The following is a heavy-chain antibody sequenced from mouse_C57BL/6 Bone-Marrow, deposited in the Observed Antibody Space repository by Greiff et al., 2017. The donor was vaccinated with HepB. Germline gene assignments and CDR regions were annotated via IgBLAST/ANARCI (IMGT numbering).Heavy chain of an antibody. J-gene: IGHJ4*01. CDR1: GYTFTSYW. Sequence: VQLQHPGAELVKPGASVKMSCKASGYTFTSYWITWVKQRPGQGLEWIGDIYPGSGSTNYNEKFKSKATLTVDTSSSTAYMQLSSLTSEDSAVYYCAREGLRRGYYYAMDYWGQGTSVTVSS. V-gene: IGHV1-55*01. CDR2: IYPGSGST. CDR3: AREGLRRGYYYAMDY. D-gene: IGHD3-1*01.